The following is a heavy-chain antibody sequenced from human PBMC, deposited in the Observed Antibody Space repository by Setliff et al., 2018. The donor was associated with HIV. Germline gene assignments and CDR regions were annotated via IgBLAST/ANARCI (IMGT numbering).Heavy chain of an antibody. CDR3: ARARTDHYDRGRRSHYYIDV. V-gene: IGHV1-8*02. D-gene: IGHD3-22*01. CDR2: MNPGSRNT. CDR1: GYTFTNYD. J-gene: IGHJ6*03. Sequence: ASVKVSCKPSGYTFTNYDINWVRQAAGQGLEWMGWMNPGSRNTGYAQRLEGSVTMTWDTSISTAYMELNNVKFEDTAAYYCARARTDHYDRGRRSHYYIDVWARGATVTVSS.